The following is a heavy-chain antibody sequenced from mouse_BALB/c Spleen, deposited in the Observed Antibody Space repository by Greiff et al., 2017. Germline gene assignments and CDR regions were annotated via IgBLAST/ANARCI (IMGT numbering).Heavy chain of an antibody. Sequence: DVKVVESGGGLVQPGESLKLSCESNEYEFPSHDMSWVRKTPEKRLALVAAINSDGGSTYYPDTMERRFIISRDNTKKTLYLQMSSLRSEDTALYYCARHGGGNCVGAMDYWGQGTSVTVSS. D-gene: IGHD2-1*01. V-gene: IGHV5-2*01. J-gene: IGHJ4*01. CDR1: EYEFPSHD. CDR2: INSDGGST. CDR3: ARHGGGNCVGAMDY.